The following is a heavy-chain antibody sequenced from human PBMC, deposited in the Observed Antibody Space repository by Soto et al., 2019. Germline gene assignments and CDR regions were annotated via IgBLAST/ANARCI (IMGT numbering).Heavy chain of an antibody. D-gene: IGHD6-6*01. V-gene: IGHV3-74*01. Sequence: GGSLRLSCAASGFTFSSYWMHWVRQAPGKGLVWVSRINSDGSSTSYADSVKGRFTISRDNAKNTLYLQMNSLRAEDTAVYYCASSSRIFYYYYYGMDVWGQGTTVTVSS. CDR3: ASSSRIFYYYYYGMDV. CDR1: GFTFSSYW. J-gene: IGHJ6*02. CDR2: INSDGSST.